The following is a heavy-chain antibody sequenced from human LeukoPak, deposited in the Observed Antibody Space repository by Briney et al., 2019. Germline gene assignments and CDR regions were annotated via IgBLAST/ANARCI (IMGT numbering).Heavy chain of an antibody. D-gene: IGHD3-10*01. CDR1: GVSISSSNW. Sequence: SETLSLTCAVSGVSISSSNWWSWVRQPPGKGLEWIGEIYHSGNTNYNPSLKSRVTISVDTSKNQFSLKLSSVTAADTAVYYCARGLWFGDTPPGYWGQGTLVTVSS. V-gene: IGHV4-4*02. CDR3: ARGLWFGDTPPGY. J-gene: IGHJ4*02. CDR2: IYHSGNT.